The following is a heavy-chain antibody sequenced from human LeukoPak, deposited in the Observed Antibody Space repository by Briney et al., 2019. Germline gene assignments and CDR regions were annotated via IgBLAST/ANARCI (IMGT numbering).Heavy chain of an antibody. Sequence: GGSLRLSCAASGFTFSNYWMTWVRQAPGKGLEWVSAISGSGGSTYYADSVKGRFTISRDNSKNTLYLQMNSLRAEDTAVYYCAKDVAFYYDSSGYDYWGQGTLVTVSS. CDR1: GFTFSNYW. CDR2: ISGSGGST. V-gene: IGHV3-23*01. CDR3: AKDVAFYYDSSGYDY. D-gene: IGHD3-22*01. J-gene: IGHJ4*02.